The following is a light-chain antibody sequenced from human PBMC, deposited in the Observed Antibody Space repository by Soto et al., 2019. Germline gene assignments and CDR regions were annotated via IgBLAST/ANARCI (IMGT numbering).Light chain of an antibody. Sequence: DIQMTQTPSSLSASVGDRVTITCQASQDISNYLNWYQQKPGKAPKLLIYDASNLETGVPSRFSGSGSGTDFTFTISSLQPEDIATYYCQQYDNLPITFAQRARLEI. V-gene: IGKV1-33*01. CDR2: DAS. CDR3: QQYDNLPIT. CDR1: QDISNY. J-gene: IGKJ5*01.